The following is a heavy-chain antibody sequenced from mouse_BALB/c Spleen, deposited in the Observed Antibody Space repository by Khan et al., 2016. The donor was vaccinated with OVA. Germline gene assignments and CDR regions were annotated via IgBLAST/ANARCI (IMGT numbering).Heavy chain of an antibody. CDR2: IWSDGST. CDR3: ARQPYYHYNIMDY. V-gene: IGHV2-6-1*01. CDR1: GFSLTNYG. Sequence: QMQLEESGPDLVAPSQSLSITCTISGFSLTNYGVHWVRQPPGKGLEWLVVIWSDGSTTYNSALKSRLTVDKDNSKSQVFLKMNSHQTDDTAMYFGARQPYYHYNIMDYWGQGTSVTVSS. J-gene: IGHJ4*01. D-gene: IGHD2-10*01.